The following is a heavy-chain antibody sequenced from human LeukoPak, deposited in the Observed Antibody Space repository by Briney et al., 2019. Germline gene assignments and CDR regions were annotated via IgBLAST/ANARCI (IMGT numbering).Heavy chain of an antibody. V-gene: IGHV1-69*04. J-gene: IGHJ2*01. CDR1: GGTFSSYA. D-gene: IGHD3/OR15-3a*01. CDR2: IIPILGIA. Sequence: ASVKVSCKASGGTFSSYAISWVRQAPGQGLEWMGRIIPILGIANYAQKFQGRVTITADKSTSTAYMGLSSLRSEDTAVYYCARESTGYYTGYFDLWGRGTLVTVSS. CDR3: ARESTGYYTGYFDL.